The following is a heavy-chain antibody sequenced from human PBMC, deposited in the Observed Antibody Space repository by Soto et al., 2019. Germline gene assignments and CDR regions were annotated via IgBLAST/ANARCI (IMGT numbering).Heavy chain of an antibody. D-gene: IGHD3-10*01. CDR3: ARALGDGELLKYYYYYYMDV. V-gene: IGHV4-59*01. Sequence: PSETLSLTCTVSGGSISSYYWSWIRQPPGKGLEWIGYIYYSGSTNYNPSLKSRVTISVDTSKNQFSLKLSSVTAADTAVYYCARALGDGELLKYYYYYYMDVWGKGTTVTVSS. J-gene: IGHJ6*03. CDR1: GGSISSYY. CDR2: IYYSGST.